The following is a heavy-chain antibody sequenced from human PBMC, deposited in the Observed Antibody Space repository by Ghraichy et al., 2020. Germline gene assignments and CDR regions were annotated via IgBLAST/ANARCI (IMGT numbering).Heavy chain of an antibody. D-gene: IGHD3-22*01. Sequence: ASVKVSCKASGYTFTSYDINWVRQATGQGLEWMGWMNPNSGNTGYAQKFQGRVTMTRNTSISTAYMELSSLRSEDTAVYYCARGMGPYDSSGYWDYYYGMDVWGQGTTVTVSS. V-gene: IGHV1-8*01. J-gene: IGHJ6*02. CDR1: GYTFTSYD. CDR3: ARGMGPYDSSGYWDYYYGMDV. CDR2: MNPNSGNT.